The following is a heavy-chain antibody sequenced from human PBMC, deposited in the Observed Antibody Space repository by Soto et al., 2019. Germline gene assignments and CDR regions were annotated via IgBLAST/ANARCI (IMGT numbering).Heavy chain of an antibody. Sequence: QVQLVESGGGLVKPGGSLRLSCAASGFTFSDYYMSWIRQAPGKGLEWVSYISRSGSTIYYADSVKGRFTISRDNAKNSRSLQMNSLRAEDTAVYDSASSTVTPHYGMDVWGQGTTVTVSS. V-gene: IGHV3-11*01. J-gene: IGHJ6*02. CDR1: GFTFSDYY. CDR2: ISRSGSTI. CDR3: ASSTVTPHYGMDV. D-gene: IGHD4-17*01.